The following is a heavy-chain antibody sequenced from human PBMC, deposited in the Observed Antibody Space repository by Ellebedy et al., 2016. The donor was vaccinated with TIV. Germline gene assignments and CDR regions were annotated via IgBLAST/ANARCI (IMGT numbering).Heavy chain of an antibody. J-gene: IGHJ5*02. Sequence: MPSETLSLTCVVSGGSFMKNWWSWVRQPPGKGLEWIGETYHRGDTNYSPSLRSRVTLSLDTSNNQFSLTLPSVTAADTAVYYCARNGAATGWGNRFDPWGQGTLVTVSS. CDR1: GGSFMKNW. V-gene: IGHV4/OR15-8*02. CDR2: TYHRGDT. CDR3: ARNGAATGWGNRFDP. D-gene: IGHD3-16*01.